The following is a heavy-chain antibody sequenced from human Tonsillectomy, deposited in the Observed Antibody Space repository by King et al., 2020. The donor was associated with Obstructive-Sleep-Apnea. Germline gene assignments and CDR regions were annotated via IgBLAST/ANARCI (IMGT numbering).Heavy chain of an antibody. CDR1: GGSISSYY. V-gene: IGHV4-59*08. D-gene: IGHD3-10*01. CDR3: ATSSLLWFGELSSFDY. CDR2: IYYSGST. J-gene: IGHJ4*02. Sequence: VQLQESGPGLVKPSETLSLTCTVSGGSISSYYWSWIRQPPGKGLEWIGYIYYSGSTNYNPSLKSRVTISVDTSKNQFSLKLRSVTAADTAVYYCATSSLLWFGELSSFDYWGQGTLVTVSS.